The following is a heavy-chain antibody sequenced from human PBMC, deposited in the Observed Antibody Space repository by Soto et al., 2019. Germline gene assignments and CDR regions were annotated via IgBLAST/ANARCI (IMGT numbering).Heavy chain of an antibody. J-gene: IGHJ5*02. CDR2: INHSGST. Sequence: SETLSLTCAVYGGSFSGYYWSWIRQPPGKGLEWIGEINHSGSTNYNPSLKSRVTISVDTSKNQFSLKLSSVTAADTAVYYCAKNITIIVVGINCLPGAQG. CDR1: GGSFSGYY. V-gene: IGHV4-34*01. D-gene: IGHD3-22*01. CDR3: AKNITIIVVGINCLP.